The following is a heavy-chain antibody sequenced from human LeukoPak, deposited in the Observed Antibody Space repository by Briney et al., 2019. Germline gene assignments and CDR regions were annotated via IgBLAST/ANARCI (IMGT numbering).Heavy chain of an antibody. CDR2: INPSGGST. CDR3: ARDPRGGYFDY. Sequence: ASVKVSCKASGYTFTGYYMHWVRQAPGQGLEWMGIINPSGGSTSYAQKFQGRVTMTRDMSTSTVYMELSSLRSEDTAVYYCARDPRGGYFDYWGQGTLVTVSS. J-gene: IGHJ4*02. CDR1: GYTFTGYY. D-gene: IGHD2-15*01. V-gene: IGHV1-46*01.